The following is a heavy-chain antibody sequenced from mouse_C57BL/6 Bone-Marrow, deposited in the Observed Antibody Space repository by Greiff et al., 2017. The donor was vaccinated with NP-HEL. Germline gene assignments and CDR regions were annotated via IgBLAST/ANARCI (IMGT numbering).Heavy chain of an antibody. CDR2: INPSGGDT. CDR3: ARKERGHYYYAMDY. J-gene: IGHJ4*01. CDR1: GYTFTSYT. Sequence: VQLQQSGADLVRPGASVKMSCKASGYTFTSYTMHWVNQRPGQGLEWIGYINPSGGDTKYNQKFKDKATLTADKSSSTAYMQLSSLTSEDSAVDYCARKERGHYYYAMDYWGQGTSVTVSS. D-gene: IGHD1-2*01. V-gene: IGHV1-4*01.